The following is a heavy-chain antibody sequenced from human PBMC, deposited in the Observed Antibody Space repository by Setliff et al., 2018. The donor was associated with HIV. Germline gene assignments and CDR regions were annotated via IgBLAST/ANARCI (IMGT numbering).Heavy chain of an antibody. V-gene: IGHV5-51*01. Sequence: GESLKISCQTSGFTFPDHWIAWVRQLPGKGLEWMGIIYPGDPSTKYSPSFQGQVTISVDKSINTAYLSWSTLKTSDTAMYYCARHRVGYSGYATPILDYWGQGVLVTVSS. CDR1: GFTFPDHW. CDR3: ARHRVGYSGYATPILDY. D-gene: IGHD5-12*01. CDR2: IYPGDPST. J-gene: IGHJ4*02.